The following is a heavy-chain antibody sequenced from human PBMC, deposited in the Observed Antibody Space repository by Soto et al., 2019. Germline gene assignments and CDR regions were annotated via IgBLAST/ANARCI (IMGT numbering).Heavy chain of an antibody. CDR1: GFTFSSYG. CDR3: AKDTTSNWYYLDY. V-gene: IGHV3-30*18. CDR2: TSHDGSNK. J-gene: IGHJ4*02. D-gene: IGHD6-13*01. Sequence: QVQLVESGGGVVQPGRSLRLSCAASGFTFSSYGMHWVRQAPGKGLEWVAVTSHDGSNKYYADSVKGRFTVSIDNSKNTLYLQMNSLRAEDTAVYYCAKDTTSNWYYLDYWGQGTLVTVSS.